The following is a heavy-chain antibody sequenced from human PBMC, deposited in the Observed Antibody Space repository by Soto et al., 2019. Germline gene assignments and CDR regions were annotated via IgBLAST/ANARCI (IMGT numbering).Heavy chain of an antibody. CDR2: ISAYNGNT. D-gene: IGHD3-10*01. CDR3: ARAWFGDFVYYFDY. V-gene: IGHV1-18*01. Sequence: ASVKVSCKASGYTFTYYAISWVRQAPGQGLEWMGWISAYNGNTNYAQKLQGRVTMTTDTSTSSASMELRSLRSDDTAVYYCARAWFGDFVYYFDYWGQGTLVPVSS. CDR1: GYTFTYYA. J-gene: IGHJ4*02.